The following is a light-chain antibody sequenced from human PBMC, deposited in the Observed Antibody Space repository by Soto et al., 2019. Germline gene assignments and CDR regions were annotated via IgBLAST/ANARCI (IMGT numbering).Light chain of an antibody. J-gene: IGKJ2*01. V-gene: IGKV3-20*01. CDR3: QQFGSSPYT. Sequence: EIVLTQSPGTLSVSPGERATLSCRASQSVSSIYLAWYQQKPGQAPRLLIFGASSRATGIPDRFSGSGSGTDFTLTISGLEPEDFAVYYCQQFGSSPYTFGQGTKVDIK. CDR1: QSVSSIY. CDR2: GAS.